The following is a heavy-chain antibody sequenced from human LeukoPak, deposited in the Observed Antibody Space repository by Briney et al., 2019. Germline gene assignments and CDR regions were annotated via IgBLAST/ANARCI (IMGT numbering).Heavy chain of an antibody. Sequence: ASVKVSCKASGYTFTSYDINWVRQATGQGLEWMGWMNPNSGNTGYAQKFQGRVTMTRNTSISKAYMELSRLRSDDTAVYYCARAPYSSRWYGPRRLDPWGQGTLVTVSS. CDR1: GYTFTSYD. CDR3: ARAPYSSRWYGPRRLDP. CDR2: MNPNSGNT. J-gene: IGHJ5*02. D-gene: IGHD6-13*01. V-gene: IGHV1-8*01.